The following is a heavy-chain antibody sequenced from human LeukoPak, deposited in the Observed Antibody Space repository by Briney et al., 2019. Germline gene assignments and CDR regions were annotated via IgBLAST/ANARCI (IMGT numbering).Heavy chain of an antibody. CDR1: GFTFSSYS. Sequence: GGSLRLSCAASGFTFSSYSMNWVRQAPGKGLEWVSSISSSSSYIYYADSVKGRFTISRDNAKNSLYLQMNSLRAEDTAVYYCARVPLRYFDWKRTYYFDYWGQGTLVTVSS. CDR3: ARVPLRYFDWKRTYYFDY. D-gene: IGHD3-9*01. CDR2: ISSSSSYI. J-gene: IGHJ4*02. V-gene: IGHV3-21*01.